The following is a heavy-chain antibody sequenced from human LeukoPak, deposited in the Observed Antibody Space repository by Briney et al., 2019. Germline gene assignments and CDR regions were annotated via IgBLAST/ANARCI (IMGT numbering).Heavy chain of an antibody. CDR2: ISYDGSNK. CDR1: GFTFSSYG. Sequence: PGGSLRLSCAASGFTFSSYGMHWVRQAPGKGLEWVAVISYDGSNKYYADSVKGRFTISRDNSKNTLYLQMNSLRAEDTAVYYCAKDRASIAAAGLFDYWGQGTLVTVSS. V-gene: IGHV3-30*18. CDR3: AKDRASIAAAGLFDY. D-gene: IGHD6-13*01. J-gene: IGHJ4*02.